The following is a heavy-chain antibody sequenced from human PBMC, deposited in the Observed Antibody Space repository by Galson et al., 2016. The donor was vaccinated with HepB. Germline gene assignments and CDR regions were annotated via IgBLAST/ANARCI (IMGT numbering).Heavy chain of an antibody. D-gene: IGHD2-21*01. Sequence: SCKASGGTFSSWAISWVRQAPGQGLEWMGGIIPIFGSANYAQEFQGRVTITADESTSTAYMELSSLRSEDTAVYYCARVSVISHRRFQHWGQGTLVTVSS. CDR1: GGTFSSWA. CDR3: ARVSVISHRRFQH. V-gene: IGHV1-69*01. J-gene: IGHJ1*01. CDR2: IIPIFGSA.